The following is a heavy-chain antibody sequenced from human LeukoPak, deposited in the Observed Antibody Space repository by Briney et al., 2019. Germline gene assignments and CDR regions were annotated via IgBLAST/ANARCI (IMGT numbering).Heavy chain of an antibody. V-gene: IGHV4-38-2*02. J-gene: IGHJ4*02. Sequence: PSETLSLTCTVSDYSISSGNYWGWIRQPPGTGLEWIGSIYHSGSTYYNPSLKSRVTISVDTSKNQFSLKLSSVTAADTAVYYCARGTVGATVYYFDYWGQGTLVTVSS. CDR3: ARGTVGATVYYFDY. D-gene: IGHD1-26*01. CDR2: IYHSGST. CDR1: DYSISSGNY.